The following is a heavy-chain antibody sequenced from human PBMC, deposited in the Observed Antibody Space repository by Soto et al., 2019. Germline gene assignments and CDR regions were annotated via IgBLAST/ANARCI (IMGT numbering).Heavy chain of an antibody. Sequence: QVQVVQSGAEVKKPGASVKVSCKASGYTFTSYGISWVRQAPGQGLDWMGWISAYNGNTNYAQKLQGRVTMTTDTSTSTAYKELRSLRSDDTAVYYCARSTYDSSGYYYGMDVWGQGTTVTVSS. J-gene: IGHJ6*02. V-gene: IGHV1-18*01. CDR1: GYTFTSYG. CDR2: ISAYNGNT. CDR3: ARSTYDSSGYYYGMDV. D-gene: IGHD3-22*01.